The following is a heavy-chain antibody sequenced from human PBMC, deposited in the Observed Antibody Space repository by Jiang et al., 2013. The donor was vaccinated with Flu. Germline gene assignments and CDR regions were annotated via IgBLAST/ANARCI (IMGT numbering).Heavy chain of an antibody. CDR3: AHRRGGYFDY. CDR1: GSHSALEKKL. V-gene: IGHV2-5*01. Sequence: KPTQTLTLEPAPTLGSHSALEKKLWAGSVSPPGKALEWIAVIFWHDEKHYSPSLKTGRTITKDTSKNQVVLTMTNMDPVDTATYYCAHRRGGYFDYWG. J-gene: IGHJ4*01. CDR2: IFWHDEK.